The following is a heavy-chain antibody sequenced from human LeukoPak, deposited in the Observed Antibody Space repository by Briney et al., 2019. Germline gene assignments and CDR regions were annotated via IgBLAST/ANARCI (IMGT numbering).Heavy chain of an antibody. D-gene: IGHD2-21*02. J-gene: IGHJ4*02. V-gene: IGHV3-11*01. CDR1: GFTFGDYY. CDR2: ISSSGSTI. Sequence: PGGSLRLSCAASGFTFGDYYMSWIRQAPGKGLEWVSYISSSGSTIYYADSVKGRFTISRDNAKNSLYLQMNSLRAEDTAVYYCARVLVVTAIGLDYWGQGTLVTVSS. CDR3: ARVLVVTAIGLDY.